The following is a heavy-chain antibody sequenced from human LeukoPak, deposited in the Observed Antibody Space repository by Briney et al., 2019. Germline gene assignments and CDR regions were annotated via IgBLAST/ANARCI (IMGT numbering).Heavy chain of an antibody. CDR1: GYSISSGCY. J-gene: IGHJ4*02. CDR2: IYREGST. D-gene: IGHD5-24*01. V-gene: IGHV4-38-2*01. CDR3: ARLAMATIRYYFDY. Sequence: SETLSLTCGVSGYSISSGCYRAWRRQPGGKGDEWSGSIYREGSTYYNPSLKSRVTISVDTSKNQFSLKLDSVTAADTAVYSCARLAMATIRYYFDYWGQGTLVTVSS.